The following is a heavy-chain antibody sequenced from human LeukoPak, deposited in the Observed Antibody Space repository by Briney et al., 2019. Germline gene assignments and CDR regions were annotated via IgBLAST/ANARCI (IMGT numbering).Heavy chain of an antibody. CDR3: ARGRIAAAGTGPYYYGMDV. CDR1: VGSISSYY. Sequence: SETLSLTCTVSVGSISSYYSSWIRQPPGEGLECIGHIYYSGSTNYNPSLKSRVTISVDTSKNQFSLKLSSVTAADTAVYYCARGRIAAAGTGPYYYGMDVWGQGTTVTVSS. J-gene: IGHJ6*02. V-gene: IGHV4-59*01. D-gene: IGHD6-13*01. CDR2: IYYSGST.